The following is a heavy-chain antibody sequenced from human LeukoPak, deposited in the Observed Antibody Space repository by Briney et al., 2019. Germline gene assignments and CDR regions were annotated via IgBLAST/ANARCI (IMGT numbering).Heavy chain of an antibody. CDR3: ARDWGTSSLYLVN. CDR2: ISGSGVST. D-gene: IGHD6-6*01. V-gene: IGHV3-23*01. Sequence: GGSLRLSCAASGFTFSSYAMTWVRQAPGKGLEWVSAISGSGVSTYYADSVKGRFTISRDNSKNTLYLQMNSLRAEDTAVYYCARDWGTSSLYLVNWGQGTLVTVSS. CDR1: GFTFSSYA. J-gene: IGHJ4*02.